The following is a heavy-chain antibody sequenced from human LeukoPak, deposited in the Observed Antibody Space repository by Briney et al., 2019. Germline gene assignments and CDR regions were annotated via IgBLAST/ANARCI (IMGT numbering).Heavy chain of an antibody. CDR1: GGTFSSYA. CDR3: ARESNWFDP. CDR2: IIPIFGTA. V-gene: IGHV1-69*05. J-gene: IGHJ5*02. Sequence: GASVKVSCKASGGTFSSYAISWVRQAPGQGLEWMGRIIPIFGTANYAQKLQGRVTMTTDTSTSTAYMELRSLRSDDTAVYYCARESNWFDPWGQGTLVTVSS.